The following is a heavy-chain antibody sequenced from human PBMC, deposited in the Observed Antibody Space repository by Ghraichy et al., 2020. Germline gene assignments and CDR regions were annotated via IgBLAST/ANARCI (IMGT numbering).Heavy chain of an antibody. V-gene: IGHV3-23*01. CDR2: ISSSGTGT. CDR1: GFAFNNYA. D-gene: IGHD1-26*01. CDR3: AKDRTQSWSQGGLEF. J-gene: IGHJ4*02. Sequence: GGSLRLSCAASGFAFNNYAMTWVRQAPGKGLEWVSAISSSGTGTYYADSVKGRFTISRDNSKNTLYLQLNSLRVEDTAVYYCAKDRTQSWSQGGLEFWGQGTLVTVSS.